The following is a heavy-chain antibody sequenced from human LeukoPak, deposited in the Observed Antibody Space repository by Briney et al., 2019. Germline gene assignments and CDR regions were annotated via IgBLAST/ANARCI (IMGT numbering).Heavy chain of an antibody. CDR1: GGSFSGFY. D-gene: IGHD3-16*01. J-gene: IGHJ4*02. Sequence: SETLSLTCAVYGGSFSGFYWTWIRQPPGKGLEWVGEIIHTGSTNYNPSLKSRVTISVDTSKNQFSLNLTSVTAADTAVYYCARIWGGYWGQGTLVTVSS. CDR2: IIHTGST. V-gene: IGHV4-34*12. CDR3: ARIWGGY.